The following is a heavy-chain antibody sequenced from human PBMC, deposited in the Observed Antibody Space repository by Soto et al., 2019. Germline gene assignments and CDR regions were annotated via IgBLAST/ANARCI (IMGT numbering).Heavy chain of an antibody. CDR1: GFTFSGSA. J-gene: IGHJ4*02. CDR2: IRSKANSYAT. Sequence: PGGSLRLSCAASGFTFSGSAMHWVRQASGKGLEWVGRIRSKANSYATAYAASVKGRFTISRDDSKNTAYLQMNSLKTEDTAVYYCTSFGPSPPHWGQGTLVTVSS. D-gene: IGHD3-10*01. CDR3: TSFGPSPPH. V-gene: IGHV3-73*01.